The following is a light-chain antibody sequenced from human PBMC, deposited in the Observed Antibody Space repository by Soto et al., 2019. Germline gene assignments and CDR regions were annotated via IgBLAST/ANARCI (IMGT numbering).Light chain of an antibody. CDR3: QQYNNWPPGA. Sequence: EVVQTQSPATLSVSPGDRATLSCRASQSVTTHLAWYHQKPGQAPRLLIYGASIRATGVSARFSGSGSGTEFTLTISSLQSEDFAVYYCQQYNNWPPGAFGQGTRLEIK. J-gene: IGKJ5*01. V-gene: IGKV3-15*01. CDR1: QSVTTH. CDR2: GAS.